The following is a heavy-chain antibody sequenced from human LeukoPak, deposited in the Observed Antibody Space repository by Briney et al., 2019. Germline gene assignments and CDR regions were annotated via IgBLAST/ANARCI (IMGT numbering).Heavy chain of an antibody. CDR1: GGSFSGYY. CDR2: INHSGST. CDR3: ARGHPSDLLYYGMDV. D-gene: IGHD2-21*01. V-gene: IGHV4-34*01. J-gene: IGHJ6*02. Sequence: SETLSLTCAVYGGSFSGYYWSWIRQPPGKGLEWIGEINHSGSTNYNPSLKSRVTISVDTSKNQFSLKLSSVTAADTAVYYCARGHPSDLLYYGMDVWGQGTTVTVSS.